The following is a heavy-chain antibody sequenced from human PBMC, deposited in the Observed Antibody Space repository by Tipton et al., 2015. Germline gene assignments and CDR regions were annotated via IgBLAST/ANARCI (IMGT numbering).Heavy chain of an antibody. CDR1: AYSISSDYY. J-gene: IGHJ4*02. Sequence: TLSLTCAVSAYSISSDYYWGWIRQPPGKGLEWIGSISHSGNTYYNPSLKSRVTMSRDTSKNQFSLKLTSVTAADTAVYYCARQNIVGNTGRHFDHWGQGTLVTVSS. D-gene: IGHD5-12*01. CDR3: ARQNIVGNTGRHFDH. CDR2: ISHSGNT. V-gene: IGHV4-38-2*01.